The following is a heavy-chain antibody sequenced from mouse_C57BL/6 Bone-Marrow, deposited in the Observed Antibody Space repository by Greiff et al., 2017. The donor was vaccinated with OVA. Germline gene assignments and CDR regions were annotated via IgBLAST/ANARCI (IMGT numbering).Heavy chain of an antibody. CDR2: IYTGDGDT. V-gene: IGHV1-82*01. J-gene: IGHJ2*01. CDR1: GFAFSSSW. D-gene: IGHD3-2*02. Sequence: QVQLKESGPELVKPGASVKISCKASGFAFSSSWMNWVQQRPGKGLEWLGRIYTGDGDTNYDGKFKGKATLTADKSSSTAYMQLSSLTSEDSAVYFCAREDSSGYDYWGQGTTLTVSS. CDR3: AREDSSGYDY.